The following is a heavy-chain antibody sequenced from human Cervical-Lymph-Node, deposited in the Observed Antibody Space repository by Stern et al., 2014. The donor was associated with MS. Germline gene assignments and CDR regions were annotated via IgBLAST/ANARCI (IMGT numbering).Heavy chain of an antibody. D-gene: IGHD2-8*02. CDR1: GGTFSTHP. CDR3: ASSLVASGH. CDR2: IIPFLNTA. V-gene: IGHV1-69*06. Sequence: QVQLVQSGAEVKKPGSSVKVSCKASGGTFSTHPITWVRQAPGQGLEWMGGIIPFLNTANYAQKFQVRITIPANTSTGTTYIEISRLRSDDTAVYYCASSLVASGHWGQGTLVIVS. J-gene: IGHJ4*02.